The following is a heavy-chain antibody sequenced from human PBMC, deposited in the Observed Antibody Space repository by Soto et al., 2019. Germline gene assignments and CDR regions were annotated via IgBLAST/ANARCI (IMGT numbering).Heavy chain of an antibody. CDR3: AREPRYWSGGSCSITGDAFDI. J-gene: IGHJ3*02. V-gene: IGHV3-23*01. D-gene: IGHD2-15*01. Sequence: PGGSLRLSCAASGFTFSSYAMSWVRQAPGKGLEWVSAISGSGGSTYYADSANGRFSLSRDISNNTLHLQRSSLRVEDTAVYYCAREPRYWSGGSCSITGDAFDIWGQGTMVTVSS. CDR1: GFTFSSYA. CDR2: ISGSGGST.